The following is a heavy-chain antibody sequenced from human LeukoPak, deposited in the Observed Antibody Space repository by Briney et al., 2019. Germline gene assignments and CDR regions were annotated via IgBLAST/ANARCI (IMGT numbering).Heavy chain of an antibody. V-gene: IGHV3-30*02. CDR1: GFTFSGYG. CDR2: IRSDGSVK. Sequence: GGSLRLSCAASGFTFSGYGIHWVRQAPGKGLEWVAFIRSDGSVKYYADSVRGRFTISRDNSKNTLYLQINSLRAEDTAVYYCAKDEAAAGVDFDYWGQGTLVTVYS. J-gene: IGHJ4*02. D-gene: IGHD6-13*01. CDR3: AKDEAAAGVDFDY.